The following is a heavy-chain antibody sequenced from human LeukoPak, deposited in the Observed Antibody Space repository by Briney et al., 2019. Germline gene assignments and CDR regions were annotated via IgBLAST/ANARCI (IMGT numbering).Heavy chain of an antibody. J-gene: IGHJ4*02. CDR1: GGTFSSYA. CDR3: ARDGLELDY. CDR2: IIPLFGTA. V-gene: IGHV1-69*13. D-gene: IGHD1-7*01. Sequence: GASVKVSCNASGGTFSSYAFSWVRQAPGQGLEWMGGIIPLFGTANYAQKFQGRVTITADESTSTVYMELSSLRSEDTAVYYCARDGLELDYWGQGTWSPSPQ.